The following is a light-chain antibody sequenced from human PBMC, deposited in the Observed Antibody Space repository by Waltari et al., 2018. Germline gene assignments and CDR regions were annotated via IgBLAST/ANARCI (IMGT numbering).Light chain of an antibody. CDR3: CSYAGSSTSYV. CDR1: SSDVGGYNY. V-gene: IGLV2-23*02. Sequence: QSALTQPASVSGSPGQSITISCTGTSSDVGGYNYVSWYQEHPGKAPKLMIYDVSKRPSGVSNRFSGCKSGNTASLTISGLQAEDEAEYYCCSYAGSSTSYVFGTGTKVTVL. CDR2: DVS. J-gene: IGLJ1*01.